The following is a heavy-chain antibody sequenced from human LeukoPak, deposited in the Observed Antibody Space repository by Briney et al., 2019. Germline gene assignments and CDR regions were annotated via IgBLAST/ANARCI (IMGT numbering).Heavy chain of an antibody. Sequence: SETLSLTCTVSGGSISSGDYYWSWIPQPPGKGLEWIGYIYYSGSTYYNPSLKSRVTISVDTSKNQFSLKLSSVTAADTAVYYCAREDGARGGFYFDYWGQGTLVTVSS. V-gene: IGHV4-30-4*01. J-gene: IGHJ4*02. D-gene: IGHD3-16*01. CDR3: AREDGARGGFYFDY. CDR2: IYYSGST. CDR1: GGSISSGDYY.